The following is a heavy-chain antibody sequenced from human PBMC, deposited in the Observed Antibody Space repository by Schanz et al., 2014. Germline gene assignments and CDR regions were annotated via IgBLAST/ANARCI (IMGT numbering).Heavy chain of an antibody. D-gene: IGHD3-10*01. J-gene: IGHJ5*01. Sequence: EVQLVESGGGLVQPGGSLSLSCAASGFTFSTYSMNWVRQAPGKGLEWVSRINSDGSTTIYADSVKGRFTISRDNAKNTLYLQMNSLRAEDTAVYYCAKDFTGSGIFFNSWGQGTLVSVSS. V-gene: IGHV3-74*01. CDR3: AKDFTGSGIFFNS. CDR1: GFTFSTYS. CDR2: INSDGSTT.